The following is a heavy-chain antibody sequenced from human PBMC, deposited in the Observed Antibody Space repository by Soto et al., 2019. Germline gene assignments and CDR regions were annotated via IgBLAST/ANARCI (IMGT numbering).Heavy chain of an antibody. CDR2: IYYSGST. D-gene: IGHD3-10*01. CDR3: ARTLASYYYGSGSYGPSYWFDP. Sequence: PLETLSLTCTVSGGSISSGGYYWSWIRQHPGKGLEWIGYIYYSGSTYYNPSLKSRVTISVDRSKNQFSLKLSSVTAADTAVYYCARTLASYYYGSGSYGPSYWFDPWGQGTLVTVSS. J-gene: IGHJ5*02. V-gene: IGHV4-31*03. CDR1: GGSISSGGYY.